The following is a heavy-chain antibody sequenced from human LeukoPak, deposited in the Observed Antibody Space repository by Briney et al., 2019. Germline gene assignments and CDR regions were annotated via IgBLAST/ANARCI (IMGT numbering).Heavy chain of an antibody. CDR1: GYTFTSYD. V-gene: IGHV1-46*01. CDR3: ARERTKITMVPWFDP. D-gene: IGHD3-10*01. CDR2: INPSGGST. Sequence: ASVKVSCEASGYTFTSYDINWVRQAPGQGLEWMGIINPSGGSTSFAQKFQGRVTMTRDTSTSTVYMELSSLRSEDTAVYYCARERTKITMVPWFDPWGQGTLVTVSS. J-gene: IGHJ5*02.